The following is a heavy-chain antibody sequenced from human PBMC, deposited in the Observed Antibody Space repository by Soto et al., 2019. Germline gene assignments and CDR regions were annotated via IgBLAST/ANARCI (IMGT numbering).Heavy chain of an antibody. CDR1: GFTFSSYG. V-gene: IGHV3-33*01. J-gene: IGHJ6*02. D-gene: IGHD3-10*01. CDR3: ARDWLGPNGSGRSYYYYYYYGMDV. Sequence: GGSLRLSCAASGFTFSSYGMHWVRQAPGKGLEWVAVIWYDGSNKYYADSVKGRFTISRDNSKNTLYLQMNSLRAEDTAVYYCARDWLGPNGSGRSYYYYYYYGMDVWGQGTTVTVSS. CDR2: IWYDGSNK.